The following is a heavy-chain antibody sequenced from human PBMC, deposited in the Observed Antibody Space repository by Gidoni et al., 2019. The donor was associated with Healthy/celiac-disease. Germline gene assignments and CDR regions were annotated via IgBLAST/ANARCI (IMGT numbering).Heavy chain of an antibody. J-gene: IGHJ4*02. CDR1: AFTFSSYS. CDR3: AREVRGGDCYSDY. D-gene: IGHD2-21*02. V-gene: IGHV3-21*01. Sequence: EVQLVESGGGLVKPGGSLRRSCAASAFTFSSYSMHWVRQAPGKGLEWVSSISSSSSYIYYADSVKGRFTISRDNAKNSLYLQMNSLRAEDTAVYYCAREVRGGDCYSDYWGQGTLVTVSS. CDR2: ISSSSSYI.